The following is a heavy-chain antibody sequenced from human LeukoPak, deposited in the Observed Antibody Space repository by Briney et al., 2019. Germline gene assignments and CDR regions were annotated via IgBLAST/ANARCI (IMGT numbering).Heavy chain of an antibody. CDR3: GASRQYVGAFDI. D-gene: IGHD3-16*01. CDR2: ISSSSTII. CDR1: GFTFSSYE. V-gene: IGHV3-48*03. J-gene: IGHJ3*02. Sequence: GGSLRLSCAASGFTFSSYELYWVRQAPGKGLEGISYISSSSTIIKYADSVRGRFTISRDGARESLYLQMSSLRADDTAIYYCGASRQYVGAFDIWGQGTLVTVSS.